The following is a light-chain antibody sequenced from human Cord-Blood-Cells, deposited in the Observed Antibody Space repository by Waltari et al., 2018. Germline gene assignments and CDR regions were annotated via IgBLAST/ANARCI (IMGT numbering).Light chain of an antibody. J-gene: IGKJ2*01. CDR2: GAS. V-gene: IGKV3-15*01. CDR3: QQYNNWPPYT. CDR1: QSVSSN. Sequence: DIVMTQPPATLSVSPGERATLSCRASQSVSSNLAWYQQKPDQAPRLLINGASPRATGIPARFSGIGSGTEFTLTISSLQSEVFAVYYCQQYNNWPPYTFGQGTKREIK.